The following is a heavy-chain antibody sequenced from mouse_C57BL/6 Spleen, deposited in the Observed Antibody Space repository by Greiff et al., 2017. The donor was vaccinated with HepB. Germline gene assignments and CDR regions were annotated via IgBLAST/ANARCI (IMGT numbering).Heavy chain of an antibody. J-gene: IGHJ3*01. D-gene: IGHD2-4*01. V-gene: IGHV1-50*01. CDR3: ARQDYDYDGWFAY. Sequence: QVQLQQPGAELVKPGASVKLSCKASGYTFTSYWMQWVKQRPGQGLEWIGEIDPSDSYTNYNQKFKGKATMTVDTSSSTAYRQLSSLTSEDSAGYYCARQDYDYDGWFAYWGQGTLVTVSA. CDR2: IDPSDSYT. CDR1: GYTFTSYW.